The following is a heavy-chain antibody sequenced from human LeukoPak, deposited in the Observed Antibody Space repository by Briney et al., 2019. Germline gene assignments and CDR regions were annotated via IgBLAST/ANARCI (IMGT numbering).Heavy chain of an antibody. J-gene: IGHJ3*02. CDR2: ISYDGSNK. Sequence: GGSLRLSCAASGFTFSSYAMHWVRQAPGKGLEWVAVISYDGSNKYYADSVKGRFTISRDNSKNTLYLQMNSLRAEDTAVYYCARAGVVGDDAFDIWGQGTMVTVFS. CDR3: ARAGVVGDDAFDI. D-gene: IGHD2-21*01. CDR1: GFTFSSYA. V-gene: IGHV3-30-3*01.